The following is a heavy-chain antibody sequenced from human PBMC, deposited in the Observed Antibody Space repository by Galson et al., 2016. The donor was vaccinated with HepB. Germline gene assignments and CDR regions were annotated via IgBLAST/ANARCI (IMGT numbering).Heavy chain of an antibody. J-gene: IGHJ4*02. CDR3: ASSVRGSGSPPGGY. Sequence: LRLSCAASGFTFDNHWMHWVRQAPGKGLVWVSRISPDGGTTNYADSVRGRFTISRDNAKNTLYLQMNSLRAEDTAVYYCASSVRGSGSPPGGYWGQGILVTVSS. D-gene: IGHD3-10*01. V-gene: IGHV3-74*01. CDR2: ISPDGGTT. CDR1: GFTFDNHW.